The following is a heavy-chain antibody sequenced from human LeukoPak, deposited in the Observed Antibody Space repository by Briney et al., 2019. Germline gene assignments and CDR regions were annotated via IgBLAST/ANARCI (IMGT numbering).Heavy chain of an antibody. CDR2: ISGGSTTI. J-gene: IGHJ4*02. Sequence: GGSLRLSCVASGFTFNTYSMNWVRQAPGKGLEWVSYISGGSTTIYYADSVKGRFTISRDNAKNSLYLQMNSLRVEDTAVYYCARRGYTSGWDYWGQGTLVTVSS. V-gene: IGHV3-48*01. D-gene: IGHD6-19*01. CDR3: ARRGYTSGWDY. CDR1: GFTFNTYS.